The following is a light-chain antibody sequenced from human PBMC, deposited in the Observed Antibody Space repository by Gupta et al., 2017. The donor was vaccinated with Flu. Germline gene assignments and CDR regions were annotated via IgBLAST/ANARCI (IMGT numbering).Light chain of an antibody. CDR3: QAWDKDTAI. CDR1: GLQQKY. J-gene: IGLJ2*01. Sequence: CSGDGLQQKYVSCCQQRPCQAPFLVIYQDFQRPSGIPARFSGSNSGNTASLTITETQTMYEADFYCQAWDKDTAIFGGGTKLTVL. V-gene: IGLV3-1*01. CDR2: QDF.